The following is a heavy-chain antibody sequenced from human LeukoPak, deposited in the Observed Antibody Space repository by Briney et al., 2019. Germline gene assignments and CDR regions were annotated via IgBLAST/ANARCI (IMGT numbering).Heavy chain of an antibody. CDR2: FDPEDGET. Sequence: ASVKVSCKVSGYTVTELSMHWVRQAPGKGLEWMGGFDPEDGETIYAQKFQGRVTMTEDTSTDTAYMELSSLRSEDTAVYYCATMSAGYYDSSGYYQPLDYWGQGTLVTVSS. D-gene: IGHD3-22*01. CDR3: ATMSAGYYDSSGYYQPLDY. V-gene: IGHV1-24*01. CDR1: GYTVTELS. J-gene: IGHJ4*02.